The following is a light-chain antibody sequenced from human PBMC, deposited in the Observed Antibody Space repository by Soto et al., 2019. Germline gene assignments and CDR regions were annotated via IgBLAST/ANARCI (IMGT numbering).Light chain of an antibody. CDR2: GAS. Sequence: EIVLTQSPGTLSLSPGERATLSCRASQSVSSSYLAWYQQKPGQAPRLLIYGASSRATGIPDRFSGSGSGTYLTLTISRLEPKDFAVYYCQQYGSSPGTFGQGTKVEIK. V-gene: IGKV3-20*01. CDR3: QQYGSSPGT. J-gene: IGKJ1*01. CDR1: QSVSSSY.